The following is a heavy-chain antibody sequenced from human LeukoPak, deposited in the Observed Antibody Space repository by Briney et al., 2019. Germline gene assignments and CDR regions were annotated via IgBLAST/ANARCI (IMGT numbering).Heavy chain of an antibody. CDR2: ISGSGTTM. J-gene: IGHJ4*02. D-gene: IGHD1-26*01. V-gene: IGHV3-48*03. CDR3: ARDPPTSGAFEY. Sequence: PGGSLRLSCAASGFIFSSYEMNWVRQAPGEGLEWASYISGSGTTMYYGDSVKGRFTVSRDNAKNSLYLQMNSLRAEDTAVYYCARDPPTSGAFEYWGQGTLVTVSS. CDR1: GFIFSSYE.